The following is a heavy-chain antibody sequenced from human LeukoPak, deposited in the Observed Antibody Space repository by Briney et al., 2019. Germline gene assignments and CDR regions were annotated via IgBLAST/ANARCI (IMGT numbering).Heavy chain of an antibody. CDR1: GFIFSNYI. Sequence: GGSLRLSCAASGFIFSNYIMNWVRQAPGKGLEWLSYISSSGSTIYYADSVKGRFTISRDNAKNSLYLQMNSLRDEDTAVYYCARDYGSHGEYFDYWGQGTPVTVSS. CDR3: ARDYGSHGEYFDY. CDR2: ISSSGSTI. J-gene: IGHJ4*02. V-gene: IGHV3-48*02. D-gene: IGHD3-10*01.